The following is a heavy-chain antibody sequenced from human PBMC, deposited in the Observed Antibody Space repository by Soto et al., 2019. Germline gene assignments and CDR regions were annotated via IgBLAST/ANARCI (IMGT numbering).Heavy chain of an antibody. CDR2: IYYSGST. CDR1: GGSISSYY. CDR3: ARHQGRSAATIPGY. Sequence: SETLSLTCTVSGGSISSYYGSWIRQPPGKGLEWIGYIYYSGSTNYNPSLKSRVTISVDTSKNQFSLKLSSVTAADTAGYDCARHQGRSAATIPGYWGRGTLVTVSS. V-gene: IGHV4-59*08. D-gene: IGHD5-12*01. J-gene: IGHJ4*02.